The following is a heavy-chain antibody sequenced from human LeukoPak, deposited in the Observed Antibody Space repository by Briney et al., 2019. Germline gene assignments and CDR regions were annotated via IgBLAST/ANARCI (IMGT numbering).Heavy chain of an antibody. CDR1: GYTFTDYY. J-gene: IGHJ4*02. D-gene: IGHD3-22*01. V-gene: IGHV1-2*02. CDR3: ARDDSIISFSYYYDSSGYYYVSAFDY. CDR2: INPNSGGT. Sequence: ASVKVSCKASGYTFTDYYIHWVRQAPGQGLEWMGWINPNSGGTNYAQKFQGRVTMTRDTSISTAYMELSRLRSDDTAVYYCARDDSIISFSYYYDSSGYYYVSAFDYWGQGTLVTVSS.